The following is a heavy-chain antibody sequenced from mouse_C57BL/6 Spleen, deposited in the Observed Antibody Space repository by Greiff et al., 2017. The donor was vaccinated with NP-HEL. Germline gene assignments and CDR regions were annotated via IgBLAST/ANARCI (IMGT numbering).Heavy chain of an antibody. CDR1: GFTFSDYG. V-gene: IGHV5-17*01. D-gene: IGHD2-4*01. Sequence: EVKVVESGGGLVKPGGSLKLSCAASGFTFSDYGMHWVRQAPEKGLEWVAYISSGSSTIYYADTVKGRFTISRDNAKNTLFLQMTSLRSEDTAMYYCANSIYYDYDGFAYWGQGTLVTVSA. CDR2: ISSGSSTI. J-gene: IGHJ3*01. CDR3: ANSIYYDYDGFAY.